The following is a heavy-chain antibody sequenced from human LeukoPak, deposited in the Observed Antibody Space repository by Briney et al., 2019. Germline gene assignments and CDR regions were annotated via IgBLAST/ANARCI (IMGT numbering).Heavy chain of an antibody. CDR1: GGTFSSYV. Sequence: ASVKDSCKASGGTFSSYVISWVRQAPGQGREWMGGIIPIFGTANYAQKFQGRVTITADESTSTAYMELSSLRSEDTAVYYCARGHGGLGYYYSYMDVWGKGATVTISS. CDR2: IIPIFGTA. J-gene: IGHJ6*03. D-gene: IGHD3-16*01. V-gene: IGHV1-69*13. CDR3: ARGHGGLGYYYSYMDV.